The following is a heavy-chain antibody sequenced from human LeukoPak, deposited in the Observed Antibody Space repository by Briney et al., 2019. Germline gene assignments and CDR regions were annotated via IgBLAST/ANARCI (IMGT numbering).Heavy chain of an antibody. V-gene: IGHV3-21*01. CDR3: ARLPSQWLGALDY. D-gene: IGHD6-19*01. Sequence: GGSLRLSCAASGFIFSDFAMNWVRQRPGKELEWVSSISGTTGFTYYADSLKGRFTISRDNAENSLYLQVNSLRAEDTAVYYCARLPSQWLGALDYWGQGTLVTVSS. CDR1: GFIFSDFA. J-gene: IGHJ4*02. CDR2: ISGTTGFT.